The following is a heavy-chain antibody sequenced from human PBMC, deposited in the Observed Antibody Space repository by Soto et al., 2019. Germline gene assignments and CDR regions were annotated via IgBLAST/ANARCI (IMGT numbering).Heavy chain of an antibody. J-gene: IGHJ4*02. Sequence: EVQLVESGGGLVKPGGSLRLSCAASGFIFTSYTMNWVRRAPGKGLEWVSSISSSSTNIHYADSVKGRFTISRDNAKKSLYLQMNSLRAEDTAVYYCARGLLYYFDYWGQGTLVTVSS. CDR1: GFIFTSYT. CDR3: ARGLLYYFDY. CDR2: ISSSSTNI. V-gene: IGHV3-21*02.